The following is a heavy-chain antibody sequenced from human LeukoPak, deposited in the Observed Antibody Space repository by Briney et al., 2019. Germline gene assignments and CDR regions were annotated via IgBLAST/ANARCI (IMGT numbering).Heavy chain of an antibody. CDR1: GYTFTGYY. V-gene: IGHV1-2*02. Sequence: ASVKVSCKASGYTFTGYYMHWVRQAPGQGLEWMGWINPNSGGTNYAQKFQGRVTMTRDTSISTAYMELSRLRSDDTAVYYCARVWVGGHWFDPWGQGTLVTVSS. D-gene: IGHD3-3*01. CDR3: ARVWVGGHWFDP. CDR2: INPNSGGT. J-gene: IGHJ5*02.